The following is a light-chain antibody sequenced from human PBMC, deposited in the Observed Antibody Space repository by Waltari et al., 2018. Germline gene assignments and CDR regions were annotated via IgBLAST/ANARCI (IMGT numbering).Light chain of an antibody. J-gene: IGLJ2*01. CDR3: QSYDTSLGVV. Sequence: QSVLTQPPSVSGAPGQGVTISCTGSWSSIAAGYDVHWYQQLPGKAPTPLVYGVNTRPPGVPDRFFGSKSGTSASLAIPGLQPEDEADYYCQSYDTSLGVVFGGGTKLTVL. CDR2: GVN. CDR1: WSSIAAGYD. V-gene: IGLV1-40*01.